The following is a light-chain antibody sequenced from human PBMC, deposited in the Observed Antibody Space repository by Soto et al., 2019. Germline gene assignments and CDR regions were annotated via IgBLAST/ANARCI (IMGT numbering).Light chain of an antibody. CDR1: SSDVGGYNY. CDR3: SSYSGTNYHYL. V-gene: IGLV2-8*01. J-gene: IGLJ1*01. CDR2: EVS. Sequence: QSVMTKPPSASGSFGQSVTISCTGTSSDVGGYNYVSWYQQHPGKAPHLMIYEVSLRPSGVPDRFSGSKSGNTASLTVSGLLAYFASDYYFSSYSGTNYHYLYGT.